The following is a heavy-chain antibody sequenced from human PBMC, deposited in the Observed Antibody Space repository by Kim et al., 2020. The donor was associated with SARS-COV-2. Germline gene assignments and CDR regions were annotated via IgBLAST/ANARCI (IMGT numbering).Heavy chain of an antibody. V-gene: IGHV3-53*01. Sequence: GGSLRLSCAASGFTVSSNYMSWVRQAPGKGLEWVSVIYSGGSTYYADSVKGRFTISRDNSKNTLYLQMNSLRAEDTAVYYCASSPLLWNNPWTGYYWGQGTLVTVSS. CDR1: GFTVSSNY. D-gene: IGHD2-21*01. CDR3: ASSPLLWNNPWTGYY. CDR2: IYSGGST. J-gene: IGHJ4*02.